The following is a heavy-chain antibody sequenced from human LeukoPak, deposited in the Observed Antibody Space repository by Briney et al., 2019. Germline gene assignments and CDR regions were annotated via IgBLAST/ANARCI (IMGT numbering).Heavy chain of an antibody. Sequence: PSETLSLTCTVSGGSISSSSYYWGWIRQPPGKGLEWIGYIYHSGSTYYTPSLKSRVTMSIDTSGNQFSLRLNSVTAADTAVYFCARDLSGSGGYFDSWGQGTLVTVSS. V-gene: IGHV4-39*07. J-gene: IGHJ4*02. CDR1: GGSISSSSYY. D-gene: IGHD3-10*01. CDR3: ARDLSGSGGYFDS. CDR2: IYHSGST.